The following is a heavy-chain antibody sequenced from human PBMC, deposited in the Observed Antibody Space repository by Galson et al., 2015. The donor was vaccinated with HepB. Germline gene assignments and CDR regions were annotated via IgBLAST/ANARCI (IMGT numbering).Heavy chain of an antibody. CDR3: ARDPGDGGNSGDY. CDR1: GGTFSSYA. V-gene: IGHV1-69*06. CDR2: IIPIFGTA. Sequence: SVKVSCKASGGTFSSYAISWVRQAPGQGLEWMGGIIPIFGTANYAQKFQGRVTITADKSTSTAYMELSSLRSEDTAVYYCARDPGDGGNSGDYWGQGTLVTVSS. D-gene: IGHD4-23*01. J-gene: IGHJ4*02.